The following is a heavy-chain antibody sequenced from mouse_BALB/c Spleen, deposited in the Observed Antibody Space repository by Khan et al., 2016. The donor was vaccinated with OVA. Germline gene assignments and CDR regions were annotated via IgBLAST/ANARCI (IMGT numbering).Heavy chain of an antibody. Sequence: EVKLLESGPGLVKPSQFLSLTFTVTGYSITSDYAWNWIRQFPGNKLEWMGYISYRGSTSYNPSLKSRISITRDTSKNQFFLKLNSVTTEDTATYYCAREGNYYGPLHYWAQGTTLTVSS. D-gene: IGHD1-1*01. CDR2: ISYRGST. J-gene: IGHJ2*01. CDR3: AREGNYYGPLHY. V-gene: IGHV3-2*02. CDR1: GYSITSDYA.